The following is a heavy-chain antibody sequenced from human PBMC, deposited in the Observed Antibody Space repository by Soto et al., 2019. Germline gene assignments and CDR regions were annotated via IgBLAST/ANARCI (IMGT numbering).Heavy chain of an antibody. J-gene: IGHJ4*02. V-gene: IGHV3-23*01. CDR2: ISGSGCST. CDR1: GFTFSSYA. D-gene: IGHD2-2*01. Sequence: EVQLLESGGGLVQPGGSLRLSCAASGFTFSSYARSWVRQAPGKGLEWVLAISGSGCSTYNAASVKGRFTISRDNPKNTLYLQMSSLRAEHTAVYYCAKVVPRCNRRNYYFDYWRQGTLVTVSS. CDR3: AKVVPRCNRRNYYFDY.